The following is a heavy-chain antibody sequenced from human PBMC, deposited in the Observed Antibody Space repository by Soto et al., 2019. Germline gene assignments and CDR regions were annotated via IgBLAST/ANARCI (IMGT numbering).Heavy chain of an antibody. V-gene: IGHV3-23*04. CDR2: ISDSGGTS. CDR1: GFIFSNYV. Sequence: EVQLVDSGGGLVQPGGSLRLSCAASGFIFSNYVMSWVRQAPGKGLEWVSSISDSGGTSYYADSVKGRFTISRDNSKNTLYLQMNGLRAEDTAIYYCAKRPRALLAFHYWGQGTLVTVSS. D-gene: IGHD1-26*01. J-gene: IGHJ4*02. CDR3: AKRPRALLAFHY.